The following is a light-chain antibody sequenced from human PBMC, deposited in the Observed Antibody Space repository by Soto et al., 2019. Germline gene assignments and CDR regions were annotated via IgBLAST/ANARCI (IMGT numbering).Light chain of an antibody. Sequence: QSVLTQPPSASGAPGQRVTISCSGSSSNVGSNYLYWYQQLPGTGPKLLIYRNNQRPSGVPDRFSGSKSGTSASLAISGLRSEDEADYYCTACDDSLRGRVFGGGTKLTVL. CDR3: TACDDSLRGRV. V-gene: IGLV1-47*01. CDR1: SSNVGSNY. J-gene: IGLJ2*01. CDR2: RNN.